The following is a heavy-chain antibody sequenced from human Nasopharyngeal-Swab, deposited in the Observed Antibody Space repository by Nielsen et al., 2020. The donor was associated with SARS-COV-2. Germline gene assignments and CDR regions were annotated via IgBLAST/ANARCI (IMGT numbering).Heavy chain of an antibody. CDR1: GYSFRTYG. D-gene: IGHD2/OR15-2a*01. CDR2: IVGSGDNNGSGGST. Sequence: GESLKISCVASGYSFRTYGMSWVRQAPGKGLEWVAAIVGSGDNNGSGGSTYYADSVKGRFTISRDNSKNTLSLQMNSLRAEDTAVYYCAKDLRGPYFFWGQGTLVTVSS. J-gene: IGHJ4*02. CDR3: AKDLRGPYFF. V-gene: IGHV3-23*01.